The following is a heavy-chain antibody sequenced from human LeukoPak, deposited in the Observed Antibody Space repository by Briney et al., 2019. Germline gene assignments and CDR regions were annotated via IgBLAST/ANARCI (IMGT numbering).Heavy chain of an antibody. D-gene: IGHD4-11*01. CDR2: ISGTNTYI. CDR1: GFTFSSYT. V-gene: IGHV3-21*01. Sequence: SGGSLRLSCAASGFTFSSYTMTWVRQAPGTGLEWVPSISGTNTYIYYADSVKGRFTISRDNSKNTLYLQMNSLTAEDTAVYYCARGSPVSAGPFDPWGRGTLVTVSS. J-gene: IGHJ5*02. CDR3: ARGSPVSAGPFDP.